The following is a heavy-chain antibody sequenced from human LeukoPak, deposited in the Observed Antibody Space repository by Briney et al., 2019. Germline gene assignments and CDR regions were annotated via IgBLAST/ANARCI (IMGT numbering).Heavy chain of an antibody. J-gene: IGHJ6*03. CDR2: ISSSGSTI. Sequence: GGSLRLSCAASGFTFSDYYMSWIRQAPGKGLEWVSYISSSGSTIYYADSVKGRFTISRDNAKNSLYLQMNSLRAEDTAVYYCARHYDSSGYPGYYYYYMDVWGKGTTVTISS. CDR3: ARHYDSSGYPGYYYYYMDV. V-gene: IGHV3-11*01. CDR1: GFTFSDYY. D-gene: IGHD3-22*01.